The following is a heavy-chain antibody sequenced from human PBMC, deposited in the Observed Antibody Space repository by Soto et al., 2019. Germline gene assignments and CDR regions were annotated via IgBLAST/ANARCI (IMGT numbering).Heavy chain of an antibody. CDR1: GFTFSSYA. V-gene: IGHV3-23*01. D-gene: IGHD3-16*02. CDR2: ISGSGGST. J-gene: IGHJ3*02. CDR3: AKAQYEYIWGSYRYGAFDI. Sequence: EVQLLESGGGLVQPGGSLRLSCAASGFTFSSYAMSWVRQAPGKGLEWVSAISGSGGSTYYADSVKGRFTISRDNSKNTLYLQMNSLRAEDTALYYCAKAQYEYIWGSYRYGAFDIWGQGTMVTVSS.